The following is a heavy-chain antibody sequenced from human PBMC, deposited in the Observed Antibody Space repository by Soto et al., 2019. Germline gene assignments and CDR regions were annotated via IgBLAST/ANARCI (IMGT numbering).Heavy chain of an antibody. D-gene: IGHD1-26*01. CDR1: GYTFIGYY. V-gene: IGHV1-2*06. J-gene: IGHJ5*02. CDR3: GRDGVGVTPLGWFDP. CDR2: INPRSGDT. Sequence: QVQLVQSGAEVKKPGASVKVSCKASGYTFIGYYIHWVRQAPGQGLEWMGRINPRSGDTTYAQKFKGRLTMTRDTSISTAYMELSSLRSDDTAVYYCGRDGVGVTPLGWFDPWGQGSLVTVSS.